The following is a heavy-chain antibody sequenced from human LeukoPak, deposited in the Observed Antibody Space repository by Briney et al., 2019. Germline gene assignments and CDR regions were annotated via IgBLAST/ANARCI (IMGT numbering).Heavy chain of an antibody. Sequence: LGAPSDTRAVYGGSLSGDLGCSIPPPPRERLGWSGEINHSGSTNYDPALQSRVTLSVHTSKTQFSLKLSSVTAAATAVYYCARVDLYSSSRLTATYYFDYWGQGTLVTVSS. CDR2: INHSGST. V-gene: IGHV4-34*01. CDR3: ARVDLYSSSRLTATYYFDY. CDR1: GGSLSGDL. D-gene: IGHD6-13*01. J-gene: IGHJ4*02.